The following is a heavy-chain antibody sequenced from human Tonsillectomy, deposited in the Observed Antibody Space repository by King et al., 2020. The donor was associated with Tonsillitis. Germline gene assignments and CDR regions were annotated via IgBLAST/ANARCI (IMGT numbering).Heavy chain of an antibody. J-gene: IGHJ4*02. Sequence: DVQLVQSGGGLVQPGGSLRLSCAASGFTFRSYDMHWVRQTTGKGLEWVSTIGITGDTHYPDSAKGRFTISRENAKNSFYLQVNSLRAEDTAVYYCASGYSGVFDYWGQGTLVTVSS. CDR1: GFTFRSYD. CDR3: ASGYSGVFDY. V-gene: IGHV3-13*01. CDR2: IGITGDT. D-gene: IGHD5-12*01.